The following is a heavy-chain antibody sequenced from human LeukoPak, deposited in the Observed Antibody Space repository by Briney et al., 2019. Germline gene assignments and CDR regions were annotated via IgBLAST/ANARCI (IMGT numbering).Heavy chain of an antibody. CDR2: ISYDGSNK. CDR1: GFTFSSYG. Sequence: PGGSLRLSCAASGFTFSSYGMHWVRQAPGKGLEWVAVISYDGSNKYYADSVKGRFTISRDNSKNTLYLQMNSLRAEDTAVYYCAGSYYYDSSHLGYWGQGTLVTVSS. D-gene: IGHD3-22*01. V-gene: IGHV3-30*03. J-gene: IGHJ4*02. CDR3: AGSYYYDSSHLGY.